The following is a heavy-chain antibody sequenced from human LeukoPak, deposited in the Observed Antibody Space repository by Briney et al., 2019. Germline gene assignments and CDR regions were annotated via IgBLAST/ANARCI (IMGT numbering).Heavy chain of an antibody. Sequence: ASVKVSCKASGYTFTGYYMHWVRQAPGQGLEWMGWINPNSGGTNYAQKFQGRVTMTRDTSISTAYMELRRLRSDDTAVYYCARVAAAGRFFDYWGQGTLVTVSS. V-gene: IGHV1-2*02. CDR2: INPNSGGT. D-gene: IGHD6-13*01. CDR3: ARVAAAGRFFDY. CDR1: GYTFTGYY. J-gene: IGHJ4*02.